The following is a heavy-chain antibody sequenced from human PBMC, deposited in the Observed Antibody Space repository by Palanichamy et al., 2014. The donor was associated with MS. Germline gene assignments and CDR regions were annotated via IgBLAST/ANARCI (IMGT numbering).Heavy chain of an antibody. Sequence: QVQLVQSGAEVKKPGASVKVSCKASGFTFTDYGINWVRQAPGRGLEWMGWISAYNGNTIYTQKLRGRVILTTDTSTSTAYMELRSLRSDDTAVYYCASDSRISHLPEGPGFWGQGTLVTVSS. J-gene: IGHJ4*02. CDR2: ISAYNGNT. D-gene: IGHD1-14*01. V-gene: IGHV1-18*01. CDR1: GFTFTDYG. CDR3: ASDSRISHLPEGPGF.